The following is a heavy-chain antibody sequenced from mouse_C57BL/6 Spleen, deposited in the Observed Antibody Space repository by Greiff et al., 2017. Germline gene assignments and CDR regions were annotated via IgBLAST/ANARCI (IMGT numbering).Heavy chain of an antibody. V-gene: IGHV1-76*01. J-gene: IGHJ2*01. D-gene: IGHD1-1*01. CDR2: IYPGSGNT. CDR3: ARGDYYGSSYDYFDY. CDR1: GYTFTDYY. Sequence: QVQLQQSGAELVRPGASVKLSCKASGYTFTDYYINWVKQRPGQGLEWIARIYPGSGNTYYNEKFKGKATLTAKKSSSTAYMQLSSLTSEDSAVYFCARGDYYGSSYDYFDYWGQGTTLTVSS.